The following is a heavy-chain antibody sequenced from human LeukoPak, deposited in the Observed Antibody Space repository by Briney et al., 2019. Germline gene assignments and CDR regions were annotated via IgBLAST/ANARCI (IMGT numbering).Heavy chain of an antibody. CDR2: MNPNSGNT. CDR1: GYTFTSYD. V-gene: IGHV1-8*01. CDR3: ARGHSSSWFTLGYYYGMDV. D-gene: IGHD6-13*01. J-gene: IGHJ6*02. Sequence: ASVKVSCKASGYTFTSYDINWVRQATGQGLEWMGWMNPNSGNTGYAQKFQGRVTMTRNTSISTAYMELSSLRSEDTAVYYCARGHSSSWFTLGYYYGMDVWGQGTTVTVPS.